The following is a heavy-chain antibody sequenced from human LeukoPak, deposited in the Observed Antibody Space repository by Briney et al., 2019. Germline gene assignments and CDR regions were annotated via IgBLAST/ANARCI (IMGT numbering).Heavy chain of an antibody. CDR3: AREGAWAFDP. J-gene: IGHJ5*02. CDR1: GGSMSSYY. Sequence: SETLSLTCTVSGGSMSSYYWSWIRQPRGKGLEWIGYIYYSGSTNYNPSLKSQVTISVDTSKNQFSLKLSSVTAADTAVYYCAREGAWAFDPWGQGTLVTVSS. D-gene: IGHD3-16*01. V-gene: IGHV4-59*01. CDR2: IYYSGST.